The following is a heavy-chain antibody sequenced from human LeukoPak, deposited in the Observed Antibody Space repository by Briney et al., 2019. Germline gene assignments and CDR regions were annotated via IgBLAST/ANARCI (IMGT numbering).Heavy chain of an antibody. Sequence: SETLSLTCTVSGGSISNYFWSWIRQPPGKGLEWIGFSTYSGSTDHNPSLKSRVTISVDASKNQFSLKLTSVTAADTAVYYCVRHTTSGWYQVVYWGQGTLVTVSS. CDR3: VRHTTSGWYQVVY. CDR1: GGSISNYF. J-gene: IGHJ4*02. V-gene: IGHV4-59*01. D-gene: IGHD6-19*01. CDR2: STYSGST.